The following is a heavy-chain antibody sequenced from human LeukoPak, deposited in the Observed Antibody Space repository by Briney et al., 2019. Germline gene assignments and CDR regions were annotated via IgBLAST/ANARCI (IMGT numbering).Heavy chain of an antibody. V-gene: IGHV1-69*04. D-gene: IGHD6-13*01. CDR2: IIPILGIA. CDR1: GGTFSSYA. J-gene: IGHJ3*02. CDR3: ARGGGGIAAAGLDAFDI. Sequence: ASVKVSCKASGGTFSSYAISRVRQAPGQGLEWMGRIIPILGIANYAQKFQGRVTITADKSTSTAYMELSSLRSDDTAVYYCARGGGGIAAAGLDAFDIWGQGTMVTVSS.